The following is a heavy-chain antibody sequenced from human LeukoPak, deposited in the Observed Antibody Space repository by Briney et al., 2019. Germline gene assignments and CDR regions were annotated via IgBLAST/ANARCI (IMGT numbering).Heavy chain of an antibody. Sequence: PSETLSLTCTVSGGSISSGGYCWSWIRQHPGKGLEWIGYIYYSGSTYYNPSLKSRVTISVDTSKNQFSLKLSSVTAADTAVYYCARVSHRIRYYDFWSGYPDNWFDPWGQGTLVTVSS. CDR2: IYYSGST. V-gene: IGHV4-31*03. D-gene: IGHD3-3*01. CDR1: GGSISSGGYC. CDR3: ARVSHRIRYYDFWSGYPDNWFDP. J-gene: IGHJ5*02.